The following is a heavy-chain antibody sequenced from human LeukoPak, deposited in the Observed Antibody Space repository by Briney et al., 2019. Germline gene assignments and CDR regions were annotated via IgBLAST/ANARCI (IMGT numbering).Heavy chain of an antibody. J-gene: IGHJ5*02. Sequence: ASVKVSCKASGYTFTSYAMNWVRQAPGQGLEWMGWINTNTGNPTYAQGFTGRFVFSLDTSVSTAYLQISSLKAKDTAVYYCARRSEANYDFWSGYFFDWFDPWGQGTLVTVSS. CDR3: ARRSEANYDFWSGYFFDWFDP. CDR1: GYTFTSYA. V-gene: IGHV7-4-1*02. CDR2: INTNTGNP. D-gene: IGHD3-3*01.